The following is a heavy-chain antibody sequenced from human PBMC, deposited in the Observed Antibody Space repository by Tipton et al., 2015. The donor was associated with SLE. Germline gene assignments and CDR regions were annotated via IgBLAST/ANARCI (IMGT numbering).Heavy chain of an antibody. CDR2: ISGSGGST. J-gene: IGHJ4*02. D-gene: IGHD3-22*01. Sequence: SSSSYYWGWIRQPPGKGLEWVSAISGSGGSTYYADSVKGRFTISRDNSKNTLYLQMNSLRAEDTAVYYCAKEGGLYYYDSSGYYDYWGQGTLVTVSS. V-gene: IGHV3-23*01. CDR1: SSSSYY. CDR3: AKEGGLYYYDSSGYYDY.